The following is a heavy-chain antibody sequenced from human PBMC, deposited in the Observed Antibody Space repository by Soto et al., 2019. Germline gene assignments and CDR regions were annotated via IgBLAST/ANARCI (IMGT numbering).Heavy chain of an antibody. D-gene: IGHD2-15*01. CDR3: ARGYCSGGSGYRHYGMDV. J-gene: IGHJ6*02. V-gene: IGHV1-69*13. Sequence: GASVKVSCKASGGTFSSYAISWVRQAPGQGLEWMGGIIPIFGTANYAQKFQGRVTITADESTSTAYMELSSLRSEDTAVYYCARGYCSGGSGYRHYGMDVWGQGTTVTVSS. CDR2: IIPIFGTA. CDR1: GGTFSSYA.